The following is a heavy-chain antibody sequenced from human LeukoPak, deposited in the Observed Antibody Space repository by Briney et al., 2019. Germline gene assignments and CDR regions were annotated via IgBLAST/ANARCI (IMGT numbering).Heavy chain of an antibody. V-gene: IGHV1-18*01. CDR2: ISAYNGNT. D-gene: IGHD2-2*02. CDR1: GYTFTSYG. J-gene: IGHJ5*02. Sequence: ASVKVSCKASGYTFTSYGISWVRQAPGQGLEWMGWISAYNGNTNYAQKLQGRVTMTTDTSTSTAYMELRSLRSDDTAVYYCARVNSEIAVVPAATPGPNWFDPWGQGTLVTVSS. CDR3: ARVNSEIAVVPAATPGPNWFDP.